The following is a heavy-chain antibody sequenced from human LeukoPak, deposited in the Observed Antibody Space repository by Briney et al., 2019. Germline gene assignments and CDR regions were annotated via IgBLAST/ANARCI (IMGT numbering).Heavy chain of an antibody. D-gene: IGHD6-19*01. CDR3: ARGYSSGWYGSF. CDR1: GFTFSSYE. CDR2: ISSSGRTI. Sequence: PGGSLRLSCAASGFTFSSYEMNWVRQAPGKGLEWVSYISSSGRTIYYADSVKGRFTLSRDNAKNSLYLQMNSLRAEDTAVYYCARGYSSGWYGSFWGQGTLVTVSS. J-gene: IGHJ4*02. V-gene: IGHV3-48*03.